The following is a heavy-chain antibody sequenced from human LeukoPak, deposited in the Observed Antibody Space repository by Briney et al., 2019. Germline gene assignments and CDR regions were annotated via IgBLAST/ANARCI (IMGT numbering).Heavy chain of an antibody. CDR1: GFTFSTYG. J-gene: IGHJ4*02. CDR2: ISHDGRNK. V-gene: IGHV3-30*03. D-gene: IGHD6-19*01. Sequence: GRSLTLSCAASGFTFSTYGMFWVRQAPGKGLDWVSGISHDGRNKYYGDSVKGRFTISRDNSKNTLYLRMNSLRAEDTAVYYCASVAVGQWLANGGYYFDYWGQGTLVTVSS. CDR3: ASVAVGQWLANGGYYFDY.